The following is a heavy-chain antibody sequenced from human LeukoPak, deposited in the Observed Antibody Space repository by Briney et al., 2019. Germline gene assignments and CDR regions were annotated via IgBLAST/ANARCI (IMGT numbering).Heavy chain of an antibody. Sequence: SVKVSCRASGFTFTSSAVQWVRQARGQRLEWIGWIVIGSGNTNYAQKFQERVTITRDMSTSTAYMELSSLRSEDTAVYYCAADQIDPLRFLEWNPFDYWGQGTLVTVSS. CDR1: GFTFTSSA. CDR3: AADQIDPLRFLEWNPFDY. J-gene: IGHJ4*02. D-gene: IGHD3-3*01. V-gene: IGHV1-58*01. CDR2: IVIGSGNT.